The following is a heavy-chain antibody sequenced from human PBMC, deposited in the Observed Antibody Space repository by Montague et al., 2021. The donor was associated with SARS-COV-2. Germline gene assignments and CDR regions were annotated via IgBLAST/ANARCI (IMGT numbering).Heavy chain of an antibody. CDR2: MHSTGGT. CDR3: ARAVVGAKTATIES. D-gene: IGHD2-15*01. V-gene: IGHV4-59*01. J-gene: IGHJ4*02. CDR1: GGSINNYF. Sequence: SKTLSLTCSVSGGSINNYFWGWIRQSPGKGLEWVGYMHSTGGTAXNPSLKSRVIISVDTSKTQISLKLSSVSAADTALYYCARAVVGAKTATIESWGQGTLVTVSS.